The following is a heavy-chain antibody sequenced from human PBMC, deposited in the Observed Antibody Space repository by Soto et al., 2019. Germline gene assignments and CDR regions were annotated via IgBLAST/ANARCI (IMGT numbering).Heavy chain of an antibody. J-gene: IGHJ6*02. CDR3: ARDGFASSNYYYYGMDV. V-gene: IGHV3-53*01. CDR1: GFTVSSNY. D-gene: IGHD3-10*01. Sequence: PGGSLRLSCAASGFTVSSNYMSWVRQAPGKGLEWVSVIYSGGSTYYADSVKGRFTISRDNSKNTLYLQMNSLRAEDTAVYYCARDGFASSNYYYYGMDVWGQGTTVTVSS. CDR2: IYSGGST.